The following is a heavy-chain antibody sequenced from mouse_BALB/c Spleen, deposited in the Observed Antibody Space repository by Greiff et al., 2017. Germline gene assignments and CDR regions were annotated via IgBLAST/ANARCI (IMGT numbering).Heavy chain of an antibody. J-gene: IGHJ1*01. V-gene: IGHV7-3*02. CDR3: ARANYGSSPYWYFDV. D-gene: IGHD1-1*01. CDR1: GFTFTDYY. CDR2: IRNKANGYTT. Sequence: EVKLMESGGGLVQPGGSLRLSCATSGFTFTDYYMSWVRQPPGKALEWLGFIRNKANGYTTEYSASVKGRFTISRDNSQSILYLQMNTLRAEDSATYYCARANYGSSPYWYFDVWGAGTTVTVSS.